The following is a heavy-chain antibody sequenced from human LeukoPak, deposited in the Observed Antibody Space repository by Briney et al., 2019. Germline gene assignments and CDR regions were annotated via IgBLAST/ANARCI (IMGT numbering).Heavy chain of an antibody. J-gene: IGHJ4*02. Sequence: SVKVSCTASGGTFSSYAISWVRQAPGQGLEWMGGIIPIFGTANYAQKFQGRVTITADESTSTAYMELSSLRSEDTAVYYCARLSGWYGRGFDYWGQGTLVTVSS. CDR2: IIPIFGTA. CDR1: GGTFSSYA. D-gene: IGHD6-19*01. V-gene: IGHV1-69*13. CDR3: ARLSGWYGRGFDY.